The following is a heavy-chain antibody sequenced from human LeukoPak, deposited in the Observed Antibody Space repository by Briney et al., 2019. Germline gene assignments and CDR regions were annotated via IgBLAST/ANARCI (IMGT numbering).Heavy chain of an antibody. J-gene: IGHJ4*02. V-gene: IGHV3-7*03. CDR1: GFTFSSYA. D-gene: IGHD2-15*01. CDR2: IKQDGSEK. CDR3: AFDCSGGSCYIN. Sequence: PGGSLRLSCAASGFTFSSYAMSWVRQAPGKGLEWVANIKQDGSEKYYVDSVKGRFTISRDNAKNSLYLQMNSLRAEDTAVYYCAFDCSGGSCYINWGQGTLVTVSS.